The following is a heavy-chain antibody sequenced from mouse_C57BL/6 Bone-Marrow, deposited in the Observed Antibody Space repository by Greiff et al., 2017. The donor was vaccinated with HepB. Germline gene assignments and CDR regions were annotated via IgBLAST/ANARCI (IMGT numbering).Heavy chain of an antibody. D-gene: IGHD1-1*01. CDR3: ARSLHYYGSSYDAMDY. V-gene: IGHV7-3*01. CDR2: IRNKANGYTT. J-gene: IGHJ4*01. CDR1: GFTFTDYY. Sequence: EVKLVESGGGLVQPGGSLSLSCAASGFTFTDYYMSWVRQPPGKALEWLGFIRNKANGYTTEYSASVKGRFTISRDNSQSILYLQMNALRAEDSATYYCARSLHYYGSSYDAMDYWGQGTSVTVSS.